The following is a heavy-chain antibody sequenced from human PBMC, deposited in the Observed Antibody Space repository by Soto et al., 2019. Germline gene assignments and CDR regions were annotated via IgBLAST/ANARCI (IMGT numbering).Heavy chain of an antibody. Sequence: QVQLVQSGAEVKKPGASVKVSCKASGYTFTSYGIRWVRQAPGQGLEWMGCLSAYNGNTNYAKKIQGTVTMTTDTSTSTADMELRSLRADGTALYCGARLRRGYSDQYGYYMDVWGKRATVTVSS. CDR3: ARLRRGYSDQYGYYMDV. CDR1: GYTFTSYG. V-gene: IGHV1-18*01. CDR2: LSAYNGNT. D-gene: IGHD5-18*01. J-gene: IGHJ6*03.